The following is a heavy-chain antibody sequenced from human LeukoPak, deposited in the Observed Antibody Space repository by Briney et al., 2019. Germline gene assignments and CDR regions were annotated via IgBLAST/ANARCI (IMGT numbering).Heavy chain of an antibody. CDR1: GGSISSGGYY. Sequence: PSETLSLTCTVSGGSISSGGYYWSWIRQHPGKGLEWIGFIYYSGSTYYNPSLKSRVTVSVDTSKNQFSLKLSSVTAADAAFYYCARHTDPRDYFDYWGQGTLVTVSS. CDR3: ARHTDPRDYFDY. CDR2: IYYSGST. D-gene: IGHD2-2*02. J-gene: IGHJ4*02. V-gene: IGHV4-31*03.